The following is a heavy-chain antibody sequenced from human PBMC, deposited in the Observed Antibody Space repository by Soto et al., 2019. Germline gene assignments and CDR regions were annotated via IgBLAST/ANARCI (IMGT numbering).Heavy chain of an antibody. CDR3: AKGSAAARPYYFDY. Sequence: GGSPRLCCAACGVTVCRYAMGGVRQAPGKGLEWVSAITGGGSSTYYADSVKGRFTISRDNSKNTLSLQMNGLRAEDTAVYYCAKGSAAARPYYFDYWGQGALVTVSS. CDR2: ITGGGSST. V-gene: IGHV3-23*01. J-gene: IGHJ4*02. D-gene: IGHD6-13*01. CDR1: GVTVCRYA.